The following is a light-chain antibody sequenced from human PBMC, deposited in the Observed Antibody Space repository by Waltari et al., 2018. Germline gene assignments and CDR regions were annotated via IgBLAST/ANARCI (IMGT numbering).Light chain of an antibody. CDR3: QHYVRLPAT. J-gene: IGKJ1*01. CDR2: GAS. Sequence: EIVLTQSPGTLSLSPGERATLSCRASQSVSRSLAWYQQKPGQAPRLLIYGASNGAAGIPDRFSGSGSGTDFSLTISRLEPEDFAVYYCQHYVRLPATFGQGTKVEIK. V-gene: IGKV3-20*01. CDR1: QSVSRS.